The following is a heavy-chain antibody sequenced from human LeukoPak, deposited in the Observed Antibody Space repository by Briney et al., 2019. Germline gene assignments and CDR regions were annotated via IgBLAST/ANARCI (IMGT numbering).Heavy chain of an antibody. J-gene: IGHJ4*02. CDR2: IWYDGSNK. CDR3: AREGVYSSSSSDY. CDR1: GFTFSSYG. Sequence: GRSLRLSCAASGFTFSSYGMHWVRQAPGKGLEWVAVIWYDGSNKYYADSVKGRFTISRDNSKNTLYLQMNSLRAEDTAVYYCAREGVYSSSSSDYWGQGTLVAVSS. V-gene: IGHV3-33*01. D-gene: IGHD6-6*01.